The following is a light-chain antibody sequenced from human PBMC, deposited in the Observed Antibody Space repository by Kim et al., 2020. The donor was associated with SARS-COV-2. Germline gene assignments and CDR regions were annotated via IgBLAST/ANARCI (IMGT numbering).Light chain of an antibody. CDR1: KLGDKY. CDR3: QAWDSSTWV. V-gene: IGLV3-1*01. CDR2: QDS. J-gene: IGLJ2*01. Sequence: SVSPGQTASITCSGDKLGDKYACWYQQKPGQSPVLVIYQDSKRPSGIPERFSGSNSGNTVTLTISATQAMDEADYYCQAWDSSTWVFGGGTQLTVL.